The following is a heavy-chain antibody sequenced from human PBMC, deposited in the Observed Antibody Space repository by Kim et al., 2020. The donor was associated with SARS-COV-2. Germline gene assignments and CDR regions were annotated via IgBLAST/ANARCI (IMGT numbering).Heavy chain of an antibody. Sequence: ASSVKSRFTISRDDSKKPLHLQMNSPRAEETAVYYCAKASSRGAYLTYFDYWGPGTLVTVSS. D-gene: IGHD1-26*01. J-gene: IGHJ4*02. V-gene: IGHV3-23*01. CDR3: AKASSRGAYLTYFDY.